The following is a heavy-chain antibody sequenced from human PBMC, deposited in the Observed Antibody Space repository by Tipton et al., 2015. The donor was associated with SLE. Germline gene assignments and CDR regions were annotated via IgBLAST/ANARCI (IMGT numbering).Heavy chain of an antibody. D-gene: IGHD1-26*01. CDR1: DGSIRSTNYY. V-gene: IGHV4-39*07. J-gene: IGHJ5*02. Sequence: TLSLTCTVSDGSIRSTNYYWGWIRQPPGKGLEWIGSIFYTGSTYYNPSLKSRVTISVDTSKSQFSLKLSSVTAADTAVYYCARGSGEGDWFDPWGQGTLVTVSS. CDR2: IFYTGST. CDR3: ARGSGEGDWFDP.